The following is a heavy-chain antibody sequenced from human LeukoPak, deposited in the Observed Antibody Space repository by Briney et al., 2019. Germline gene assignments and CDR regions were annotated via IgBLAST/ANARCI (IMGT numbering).Heavy chain of an antibody. CDR3: ARDHPIPAAGALPAFDI. J-gene: IGHJ3*02. Sequence: GGSLRLSCAASGITDRSNYMSWLGPAPGKGLDGVSVMYSCGSKYYVDSVQRRFTISRDNSKNTLYLQMNSLRAEDTAVYYCARDHPIPAAGALPAFDIWGHGTMVTVSS. V-gene: IGHV3-66*01. CDR2: MYSCGSK. D-gene: IGHD6-13*01. CDR1: GITDRSNY.